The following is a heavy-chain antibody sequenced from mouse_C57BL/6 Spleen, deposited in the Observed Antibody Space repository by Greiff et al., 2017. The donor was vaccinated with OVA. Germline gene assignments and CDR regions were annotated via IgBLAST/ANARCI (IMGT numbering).Heavy chain of an antibody. CDR2: IDPSDSET. CDR3: ARSSYDYDGYYFDY. CDR1: GYTFTSYW. V-gene: IGHV1-52*01. J-gene: IGHJ2*01. D-gene: IGHD2-4*01. Sequence: QVQLQQPGAELVRPGSSVKLSCKASGYTFTSYWMHWVKQRPIQGLEWIGNIDPSDSETHYNQKFKDKATLTVDKSSSTAYMQLSSLTSEDSAVYYCARSSYDYDGYYFDYWGQGTTLTVSS.